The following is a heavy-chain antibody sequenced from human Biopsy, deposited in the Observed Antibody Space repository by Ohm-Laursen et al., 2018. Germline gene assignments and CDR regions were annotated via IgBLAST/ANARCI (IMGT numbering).Heavy chain of an antibody. J-gene: IGHJ1*01. CDR1: GYTFTGQY. Sequence: ASVKVSCKTSGYTFTGQYLHWVRQVPGQGLEWMGWINPHSGTTKFAQDFQGRVAMTRDTSITTAYMELRRLRSDDTAVYYCAKGQDLRGGAEYFQHWGQGALVTVSS. CDR3: AKGQDLRGGAEYFQH. V-gene: IGHV1-2*02. D-gene: IGHD2-15*01. CDR2: INPHSGTT.